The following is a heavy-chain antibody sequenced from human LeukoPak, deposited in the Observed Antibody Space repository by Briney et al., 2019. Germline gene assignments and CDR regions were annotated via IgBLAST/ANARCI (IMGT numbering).Heavy chain of an antibody. CDR2: IYYSGST. CDR3: ARPRRTAMVTSFDY. Sequence: PSETLSLTCTVSGGSISSSSYYWGWIRQPPGKGLEWIGSIYYSGSTYYNPSLKSRVTISVDTSKNQFSLKLSSVTAADTAVYYCARPRRTAMVTSFDYWGQGILVTVSS. D-gene: IGHD5-18*01. CDR1: GGSISSSSYY. V-gene: IGHV4-39*01. J-gene: IGHJ4*02.